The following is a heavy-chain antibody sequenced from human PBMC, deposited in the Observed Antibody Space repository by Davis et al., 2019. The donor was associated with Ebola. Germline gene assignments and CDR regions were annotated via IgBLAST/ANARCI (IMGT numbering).Heavy chain of an antibody. CDR2: INHSGST. D-gene: IGHD6-19*01. J-gene: IGHJ4*02. Sequence: PSETLSLTCAVYGGSFSGYYWSWIRQPPGKGLEWIGEINHSGSTNYNPSLKSRVTISVDTSKNQFSLKLSSVTAADTAVYYCATGHWSSDWYSWGQGTLVTVSS. CDR1: GGSFSGYY. CDR3: ATGHWSSDWYS. V-gene: IGHV4-34*01.